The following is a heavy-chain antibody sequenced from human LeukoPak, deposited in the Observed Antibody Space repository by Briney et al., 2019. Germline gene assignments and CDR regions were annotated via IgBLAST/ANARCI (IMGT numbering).Heavy chain of an antibody. CDR1: GDSITRGTYY. CDR2: IHTSSRV. CDR3: ARDRGNGDYGDYFDS. Sequence: SETLSVTCTVSGDSITRGTYYWNWIRQPAGKGLEWIGRIHTSSRVNYNPSLKSRVTISIDTSRNLVSLRLTSVTAADAAVYYCARDRGNGDYGDYFDSWGQGTLVSVSS. V-gene: IGHV4-61*02. J-gene: IGHJ4*02. D-gene: IGHD4-17*01.